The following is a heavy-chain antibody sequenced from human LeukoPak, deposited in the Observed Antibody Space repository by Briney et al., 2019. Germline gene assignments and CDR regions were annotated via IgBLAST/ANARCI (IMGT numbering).Heavy chain of an antibody. D-gene: IGHD6-6*01. CDR1: GGSISSYY. CDR2: IYYSGST. CDR3: ARLPSIAAHYYYYYYYMDV. J-gene: IGHJ6*03. V-gene: IGHV4-59*01. Sequence: SETLSLTCTVSGGSISSYYWSWIRQPPGKGLEWIGYIYYSGSTNYNPSLKGRVTISVDTSKNQFSLKLSSVTAADTAVYYCARLPSIAAHYYYYYYYMDVWGKGTTVTVSS.